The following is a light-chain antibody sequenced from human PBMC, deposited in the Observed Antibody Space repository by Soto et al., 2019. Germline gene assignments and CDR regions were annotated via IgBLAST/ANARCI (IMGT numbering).Light chain of an antibody. CDR1: QSVLYSSNNQNF. CDR3: QQYYTTPS. CDR2: WAS. J-gene: IGKJ2*01. V-gene: IGKV4-1*01. Sequence: DIVMTQSPDSLAESLGERATINCKSSQSVLYSSNNQNFLAWYQQRPGQPPRLLIYWASTRESGVPDRFSGSGSGTDFTLTISSLQAEDVAVYYCQQYYTTPSFGQGTKLQIK.